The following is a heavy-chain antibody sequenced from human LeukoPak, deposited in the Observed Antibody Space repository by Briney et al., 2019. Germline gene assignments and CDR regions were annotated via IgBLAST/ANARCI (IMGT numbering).Heavy chain of an antibody. CDR2: ISYDGSNK. CDR1: GFTFSSYA. D-gene: IGHD3-10*01. V-gene: IGHV3-30-3*01. J-gene: IGHJ4*02. CDR3: AKDAGFRGDYYFDY. Sequence: PGGSLRLSCAASGFTFSSYAMHWVRQAPGKGLEWVAVISYDGSNKYYADSVKGRFTISRDNSKNSLYLQMNSLRAEDMALYYCAKDAGFRGDYYFDYWGQGTLVTVSS.